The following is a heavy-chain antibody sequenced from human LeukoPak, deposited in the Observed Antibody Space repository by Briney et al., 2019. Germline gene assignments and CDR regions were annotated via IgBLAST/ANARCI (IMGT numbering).Heavy chain of an antibody. D-gene: IGHD5-18*01. V-gene: IGHV1-69*05. CDR3: ARNLHRAMAAPDAFDI. Sequence: ASVKVSCKASGGTFSSYAISWVRQAPGQGLEWMGGIIPIFGTANYAQKLQGRVTMTTDTSTSTAYMELRSLRSDDTAVYYCARNLHRAMAAPDAFDIWGQGTMVTVSS. CDR2: IIPIFGTA. CDR1: GGTFSSYA. J-gene: IGHJ3*02.